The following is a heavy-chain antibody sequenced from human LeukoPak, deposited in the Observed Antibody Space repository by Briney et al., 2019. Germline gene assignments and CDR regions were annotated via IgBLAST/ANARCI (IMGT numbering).Heavy chain of an antibody. D-gene: IGHD6-13*01. Sequence: QVQLQESGPGLVKPSETLSLTCTVSGGSISSYYWIWIRQPPGKGLEWIGYIYYSGATNYNPSLKSRVTISVDTSKNQFSLKLSSVTAADTAVYYCARGLTYSSSWYDYWGQGTLVTVSS. CDR3: ARGLTYSSSWYDY. CDR1: GGSISSYY. J-gene: IGHJ4*02. V-gene: IGHV4-59*12. CDR2: IYYSGAT.